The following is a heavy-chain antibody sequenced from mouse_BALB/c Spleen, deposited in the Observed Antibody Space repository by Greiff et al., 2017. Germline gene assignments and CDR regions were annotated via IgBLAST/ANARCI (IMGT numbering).Heavy chain of an antibody. Sequence: EVKLMESGAELVRPGALVKLSCKASGFNIKDYYMHWVKQRPEQGLEWIGWIDPENGNTIYDPKFQGKASITADTSSNTAYLQLSSLTSEDTAVYYCARRGSSYEDDWGQGTSVTVSS. V-gene: IGHV14-1*02. D-gene: IGHD1-1*01. CDR3: ARRGSSYEDD. J-gene: IGHJ4*01. CDR1: GFNIKDYY. CDR2: IDPENGNT.